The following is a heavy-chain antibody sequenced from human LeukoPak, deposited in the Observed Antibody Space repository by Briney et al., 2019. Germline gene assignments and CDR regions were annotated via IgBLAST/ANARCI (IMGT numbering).Heavy chain of an antibody. CDR2: INHSGST. V-gene: IGHV4-34*01. Sequence: SETLSLTCAVYGGSFSGYYWSWIRQPPGKGLEWIGEINHSGSTNYNPSLKSRVTISVDTSKNQFSLKLSSVTAADTAVYYCARVGGSGRPYYYYYYMDVWGKGTTVTISS. CDR1: GGSFSGYY. D-gene: IGHD6-19*01. J-gene: IGHJ6*03. CDR3: ARVGGSGRPYYYYYYMDV.